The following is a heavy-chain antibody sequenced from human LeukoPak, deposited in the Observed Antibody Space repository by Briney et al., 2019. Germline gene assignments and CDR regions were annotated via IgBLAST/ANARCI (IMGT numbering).Heavy chain of an antibody. CDR2: ISGSGGRT. Sequence: PGGSLRLSCAASGFTFSNYVMSWVRQAPGKGLEWVSGISGSGGRTYDADSVKGRFTISRDNSKNTLYLQTNSLRAEDTAVYYCAKVGIEQWLSQGQFFDYWGQGTLVTVSS. J-gene: IGHJ4*02. CDR1: GFTFSNYV. D-gene: IGHD6-19*01. CDR3: AKVGIEQWLSQGQFFDY. V-gene: IGHV3-23*01.